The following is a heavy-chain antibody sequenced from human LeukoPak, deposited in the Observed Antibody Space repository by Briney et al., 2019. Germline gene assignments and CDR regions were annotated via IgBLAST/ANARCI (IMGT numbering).Heavy chain of an antibody. CDR2: LYYSGST. Sequence: SETLSLTCTVSGGSISSSSHYWVWIRQPPGKGPEWIGSLYYSGSTYYNPSLKSRVTISVDTSKNQFSLKLSSVTATDTAVYYCARHDCTTTSCLYFYGMDVWGQGTTVTVSS. D-gene: IGHD2-2*01. CDR1: GGSISSSSHY. J-gene: IGHJ6*02. V-gene: IGHV4-39*01. CDR3: ARHDCTTTSCLYFYGMDV.